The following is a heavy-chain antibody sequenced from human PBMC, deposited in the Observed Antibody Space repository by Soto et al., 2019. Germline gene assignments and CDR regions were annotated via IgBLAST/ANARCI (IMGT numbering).Heavy chain of an antibody. J-gene: IGHJ3*02. CDR1: GFTFDDYA. CDR2: ISWNSGSI. V-gene: IGHV3-9*01. D-gene: IGHD1-1*01. CDR3: AKDIGNWNDARPDAFDI. Sequence: EVQLVESGGGLVQPGRSLRLSCAASGFTFDDYAMHWVRQAPGKGLEWVSGISWNSGSIGYADSVKGRFTISRDNAKNSVYLQMNSTRAEDTALYYCAKDIGNWNDARPDAFDIWGQGTMVTVSS.